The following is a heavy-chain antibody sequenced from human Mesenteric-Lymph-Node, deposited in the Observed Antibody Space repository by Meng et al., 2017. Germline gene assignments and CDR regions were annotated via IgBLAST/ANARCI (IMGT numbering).Heavy chain of an antibody. Sequence: ASVKVSCKASGYTFIAYYIHWVRQAPGQGLEWMGWINPNSGGTNYAQKFQGRVTMTRDTSISTAYMELSRLRSDDTAVYYCARGDSGSYHYWGQGTLVTVSS. V-gene: IGHV1-2*02. CDR1: GYTFIAYY. CDR3: ARGDSGSYHY. D-gene: IGHD1-26*01. J-gene: IGHJ4*02. CDR2: INPNSGGT.